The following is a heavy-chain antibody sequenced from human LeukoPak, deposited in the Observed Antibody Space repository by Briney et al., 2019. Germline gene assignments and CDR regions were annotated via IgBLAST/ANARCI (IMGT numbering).Heavy chain of an antibody. CDR1: GYTLTSYY. CDR2: INPSGGST. D-gene: IGHD3-22*01. Sequence: ASVKVSYTASGYTLTSYYMHWVRQAPGQGLEWMGIINPSGGSTTYAQRFQGRVTMTRDTSTSTVYMELSSLRSEDTAVYYCARDFRYDRSGYYGFDYWGQGTLVTVSS. CDR3: ARDFRYDRSGYYGFDY. J-gene: IGHJ4*02. V-gene: IGHV1-46*01.